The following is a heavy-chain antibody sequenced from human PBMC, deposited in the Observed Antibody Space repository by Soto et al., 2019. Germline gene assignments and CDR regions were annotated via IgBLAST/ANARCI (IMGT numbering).Heavy chain of an antibody. Sequence: QVKLVQSGAEVKKPGSSVKVSCKASGGSFSSYAISWVRQAPGQGLEWMGGIIPIVGTGNYAQNFQGRVTMPADGTTSTAYMELSSLRTDARAMSYCARARRAAGGLGMDVWGLPTAVTVSS. CDR3: ARARRAAGGLGMDV. D-gene: IGHD6-25*01. V-gene: IGHV1-69*01. J-gene: IGHJ6*02. CDR1: GGSFSSYA. CDR2: IIPIVGTG.